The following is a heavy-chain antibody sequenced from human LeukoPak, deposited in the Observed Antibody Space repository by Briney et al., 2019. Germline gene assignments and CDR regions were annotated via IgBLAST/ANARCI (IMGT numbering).Heavy chain of an antibody. D-gene: IGHD3-22*01. J-gene: IGHJ4*02. CDR2: IYSGGST. CDR3: ARAGYHDSSGYPYYFDY. Sequence: PGGSLRLSCAASGFTVSSNYMSWVRQAPGKGLEWVSVIYSGGSTYYADSVKGRFTISRDNSKNTLYLQMNSLRAEDTAVYYCARAGYHDSSGYPYYFDYWGQGTLVTVSS. CDR1: GFTVSSNY. V-gene: IGHV3-53*01.